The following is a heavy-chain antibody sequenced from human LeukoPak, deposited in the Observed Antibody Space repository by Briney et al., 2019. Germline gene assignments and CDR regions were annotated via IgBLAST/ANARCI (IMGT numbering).Heavy chain of an antibody. CDR1: GFTFSSYA. CDR2: ISYDGSNK. V-gene: IGHV3-30-3*01. Sequence: PGRSLRLSCAASGFTFSSYAMHWVRQAPGKGLEWVAVISYDGSNKYYADSVKGRFTISRDNSKNTLYLQMNSLRAEDTTVYYCARGPVVGASTEVFDYWGQGTLVTVSS. D-gene: IGHD1-26*01. J-gene: IGHJ4*02. CDR3: ARGPVVGASTEVFDY.